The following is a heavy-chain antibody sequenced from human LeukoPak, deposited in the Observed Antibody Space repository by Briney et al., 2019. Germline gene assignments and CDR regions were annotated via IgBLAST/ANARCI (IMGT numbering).Heavy chain of an antibody. Sequence: PGGSLRLSCAASGFTFSSYAMSWVRQAPGKGLERVSAISGSGGSTYYADSVKGRFTISRDNSKNTLYLQMNSLRAEDTAVYYCAKAYYDSSGYYYLFDYWGQGTLVTVSS. V-gene: IGHV3-23*01. CDR1: GFTFSSYA. J-gene: IGHJ4*02. D-gene: IGHD3-22*01. CDR3: AKAYYDSSGYYYLFDY. CDR2: ISGSGGST.